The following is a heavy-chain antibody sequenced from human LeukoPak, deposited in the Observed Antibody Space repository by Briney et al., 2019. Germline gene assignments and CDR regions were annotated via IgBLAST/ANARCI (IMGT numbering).Heavy chain of an antibody. CDR1: GFTFSSYG. CDR2: IWYDGSNK. J-gene: IGHJ4*02. Sequence: PGGSLRLSCAASGFTFSSYGMHWVRQAPGKGLEWVAVIWYDGSNKYYGDSVKGRFTISRDNSKNTLYLQMNSLRAEDTAVYYCARDNGDSDFDYWGQGTLVTVSS. CDR3: ARDNGDSDFDY. V-gene: IGHV3-33*01. D-gene: IGHD4-17*01.